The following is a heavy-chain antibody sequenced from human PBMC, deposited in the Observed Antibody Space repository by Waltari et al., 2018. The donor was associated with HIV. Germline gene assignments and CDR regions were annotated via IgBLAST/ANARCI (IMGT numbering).Heavy chain of an antibody. Sequence: EVQLVESGGGLVQPGGSLRLFCAASEFTFNKHWLPWFRQAPGKGLEWVANIKQDESEKYYVDSVKGRFTISRDNAKNSLFLQMNSLRAEDTAVYYCAREALYDSSGYYFDYWGQGTLVTVSS. V-gene: IGHV3-7*01. D-gene: IGHD3-22*01. J-gene: IGHJ4*02. CDR3: AREALYDSSGYYFDY. CDR1: EFTFNKHW. CDR2: IKQDESEK.